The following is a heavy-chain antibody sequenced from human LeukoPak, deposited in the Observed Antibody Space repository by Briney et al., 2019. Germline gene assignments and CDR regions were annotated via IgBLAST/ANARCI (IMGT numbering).Heavy chain of an antibody. CDR2: ISSSSSTI. V-gene: IGHV3-48*02. D-gene: IGHD3-22*01. CDR1: GFTFSSYS. J-gene: IGHJ4*02. Sequence: GGSLRLSCAAPGFTFSSYSMNWVRQAPGKGLEWVSYISSSSSTIYYADSVKGRFTISRDNAKNSLYLQMNSLRDEDTAVYYCARDPIVYYDSSGYLDYRGQGTLVTVSS. CDR3: ARDPIVYYDSSGYLDY.